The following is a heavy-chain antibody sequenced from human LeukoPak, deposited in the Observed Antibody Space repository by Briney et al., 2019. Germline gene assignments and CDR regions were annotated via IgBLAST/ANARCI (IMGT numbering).Heavy chain of an antibody. D-gene: IGHD5-18*01. CDR3: ARSVSWVDTVMVTWYFGY. J-gene: IGHJ4*02. CDR1: GFTFSNYW. V-gene: IGHV3-7*03. Sequence: GGSLRLSCAASGFTFSNYWMSWVRQAPGKGLEWVANIKQDGSEKYYVDSVKGRFTISRDNAKKSLYLQTDSLRAEDTAVYYCARSVSWVDTVMVTWYFGYWGQGTLVTVSS. CDR2: IKQDGSEK.